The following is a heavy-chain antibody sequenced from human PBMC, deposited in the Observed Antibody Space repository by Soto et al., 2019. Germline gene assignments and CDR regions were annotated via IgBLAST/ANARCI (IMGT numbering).Heavy chain of an antibody. V-gene: IGHV3-30*18. CDR2: ISYDGHNK. D-gene: IGHD4-17*01. CDR1: GFTFTTFG. J-gene: IGHJ6*02. CDR3: AKDLQAYGDYNYYYYGMDV. Sequence: QVQLVESGGGVVQPGGSLRLSCTASGFTFTTFGIHWVRQAPGTGLEWVALISYDGHNKYYSDSVMGRFTISRDNYKNTLSLQMNSLRAEDTAVYYCAKDLQAYGDYNYYYYGMDVWGQGTTVSVSS.